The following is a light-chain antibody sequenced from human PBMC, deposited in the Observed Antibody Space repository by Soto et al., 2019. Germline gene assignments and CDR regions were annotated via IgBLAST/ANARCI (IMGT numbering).Light chain of an antibody. Sequence: EIVLKQSPATLSLSPGERATLSCRVSQSVSSYLAWYQQKPGQAPRLLIYDASNRATGIPARFSGSGSGTDFTLTISSLEPEDFAVYYCQQRSNWPRITVGQGTRLEIK. J-gene: IGKJ5*01. CDR1: QSVSSY. CDR3: QQRSNWPRIT. CDR2: DAS. V-gene: IGKV3-11*01.